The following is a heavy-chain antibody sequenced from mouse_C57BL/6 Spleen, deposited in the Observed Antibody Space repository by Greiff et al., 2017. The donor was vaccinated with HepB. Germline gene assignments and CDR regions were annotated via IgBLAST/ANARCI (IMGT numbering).Heavy chain of an antibody. Sequence: VMLVESGAELARPGASVKLSCKASGYTFTSYGISWVKQRTGQGLEWIGEIYPRSGNTYYNEKFKGKATLTADKSSSTAYMELRSLTSEDSAVYFCAREMVTTRFADWGQGTLVTVSA. CDR3: AREMVTTRFAD. CDR2: IYPRSGNT. V-gene: IGHV1-81*01. J-gene: IGHJ3*01. D-gene: IGHD2-2*01. CDR1: GYTFTSYG.